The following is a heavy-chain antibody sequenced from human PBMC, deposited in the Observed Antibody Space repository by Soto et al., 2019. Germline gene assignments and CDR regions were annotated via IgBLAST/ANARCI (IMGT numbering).Heavy chain of an antibody. J-gene: IGHJ6*02. CDR1: GYSFTSYW. D-gene: IGHD5-18*01. CDR3: ARREYSYGYDYYYGMDV. Sequence: ESLKISCKGSGYSFTSYWISWVRQMPGKGLEWMGRIDPSDSYTNYSPSFQGHVTISADKSISTAYLQWSSLKASDTAMYYCARREYSYGYDYYYGMDVWGQGTTVTVSS. CDR2: IDPSDSYT. V-gene: IGHV5-10-1*01.